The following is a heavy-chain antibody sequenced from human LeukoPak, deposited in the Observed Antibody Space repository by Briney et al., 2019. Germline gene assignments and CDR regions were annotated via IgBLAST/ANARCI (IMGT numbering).Heavy chain of an antibody. CDR2: ISGSGGST. D-gene: IGHD1-7*01. CDR3: AKDERNWNYNLASQTYD. Sequence: GRSLRLSCAASGFTFDDYAMHWVRQAPGKGLEWVSAISGSGGSTYYADSVKGRFTISRDNSKSTLYLQMSSLRAEDTAVYYCAKDERNWNYNLASQTYDWGQGTLVTVSS. CDR1: GFTFDDYA. V-gene: IGHV3-23*01. J-gene: IGHJ4*02.